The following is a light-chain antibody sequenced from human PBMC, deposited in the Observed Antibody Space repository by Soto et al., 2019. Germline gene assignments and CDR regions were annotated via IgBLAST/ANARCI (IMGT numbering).Light chain of an antibody. J-gene: IGKJ1*01. V-gene: IGKV1-5*03. Sequence: DIQMTQSPSTLSASVGDRVTITCRASQSISSWLSWYQQKPGKAPKLLIYKASSLESAVPSRFSSSGSGTDFTLTISRLQPDDFATYYCQQYNTMGTFGQGTKVEIK. CDR2: KAS. CDR3: QQYNTMGT. CDR1: QSISSW.